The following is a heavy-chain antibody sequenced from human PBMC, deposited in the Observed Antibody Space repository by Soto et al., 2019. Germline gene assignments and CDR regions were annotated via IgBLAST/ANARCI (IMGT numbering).Heavy chain of an antibody. CDR2: INHSGST. Sequence: QVQLQQWGAGLLKPSETLSLTCAVNGGSFSGYYWTWIRQPPGTGLEWIGEINHSGSTNYNPSLKSRVTISVDTSKNQFSLKLTSVTAADTAVSYCARDKITGLFDYWGQGTLVTVSS. CDR3: ARDKITGLFDY. J-gene: IGHJ4*02. CDR1: GGSFSGYY. V-gene: IGHV4-34*01. D-gene: IGHD2-8*02.